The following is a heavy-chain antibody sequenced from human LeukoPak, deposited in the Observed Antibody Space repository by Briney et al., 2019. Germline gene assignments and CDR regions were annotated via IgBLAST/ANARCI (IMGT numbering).Heavy chain of an antibody. Sequence: ASVKVSCKASGYTFTGYYMHWVRQAPGQGLEWMGWINPNSGGTSYAQKFQGRVTMTRDTSISTAYMELSRLRSDDTAVYYCATDAVAGTMSWFDPWGQGTLVTVSS. J-gene: IGHJ5*02. CDR3: ATDAVAGTMSWFDP. CDR2: INPNSGGT. D-gene: IGHD6-19*01. CDR1: GYTFTGYY. V-gene: IGHV1-2*02.